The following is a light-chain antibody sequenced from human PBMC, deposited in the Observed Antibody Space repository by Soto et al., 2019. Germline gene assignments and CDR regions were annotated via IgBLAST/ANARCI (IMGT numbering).Light chain of an antibody. CDR2: GAS. CDR1: QSVNNNY. J-gene: IGKJ2*01. V-gene: IGKV3-20*01. CDR3: QPYGSSQYT. Sequence: EIVLTQSPGTLSLSPGERATLSCRASQSVNNNYLAWYQQKPGQAPRLLIYGASSRATGIQDRFSGSGSGTDFTLTISRLEPEDFAVYYCQPYGSSQYTFGQGTKLEIK.